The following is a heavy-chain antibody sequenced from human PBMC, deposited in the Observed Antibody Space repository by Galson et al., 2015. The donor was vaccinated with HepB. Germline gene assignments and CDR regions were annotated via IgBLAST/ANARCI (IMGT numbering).Heavy chain of an antibody. Sequence: CAISGDSVSSRSVAWHWIRQSPSRGLEWLGRTYYRSKWSNDYAVSVKSRITINPDTSMNQFSLQLNSVTPEDAAVYYCVRSSPHFDYWVQGALVTVSS. V-gene: IGHV6-1*01. D-gene: IGHD6-6*01. CDR3: VRSSPHFDY. CDR2: TYYRSKWSN. J-gene: IGHJ4*02. CDR1: GDSVSSRSVA.